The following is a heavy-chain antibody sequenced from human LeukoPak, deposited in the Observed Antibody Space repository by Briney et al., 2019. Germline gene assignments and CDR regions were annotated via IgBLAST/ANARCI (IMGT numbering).Heavy chain of an antibody. V-gene: IGHV3-48*03. Sequence: GGSLRLSCAASGFTFSSYELNWVRQAPGKGLEWVSYISDTGSTIYYADSVKGRFTISRDNAKNSLYLQMNNLRADDTAVYYCTRDPRHLDYWGQGTLVTVSS. CDR1: GFTFSSYE. CDR2: ISDTGSTI. CDR3: TRDPRHLDY. J-gene: IGHJ4*02.